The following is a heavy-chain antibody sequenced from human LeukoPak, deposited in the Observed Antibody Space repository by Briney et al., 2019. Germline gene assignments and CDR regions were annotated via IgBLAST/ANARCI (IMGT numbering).Heavy chain of an antibody. J-gene: IGHJ5*02. Sequence: PSETLSLTCTVSGGYISSYSWSWTRQPPGKGLEWIGYIYYSGNTNYNPSLKSRVTISVDTSKNQFSLKLSSVTAADTAVYYCARVNTLIRGIGWFDPWGQGILVTVSS. CDR2: IYYSGNT. V-gene: IGHV4-59*12. CDR1: GGYISSYS. D-gene: IGHD3-10*01. CDR3: ARVNTLIRGIGWFDP.